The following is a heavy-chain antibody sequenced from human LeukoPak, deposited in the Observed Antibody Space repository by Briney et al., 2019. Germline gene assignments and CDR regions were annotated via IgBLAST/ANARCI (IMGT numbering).Heavy chain of an antibody. CDR3: AKGPYSGSYFGRDY. CDR2: ISGSGGST. Sequence: PGGSLRLSCAASGFTFSSYAMTWVRQAPGKGLEWVSAISGSGGSTYYVDSVKDRFTISRDNSKNTLYLQMNSLRAEDTAVYYCAKGPYSGSYFGRDYWGQGTLVTVSS. D-gene: IGHD1-26*01. CDR1: GFTFSSYA. J-gene: IGHJ4*02. V-gene: IGHV3-23*01.